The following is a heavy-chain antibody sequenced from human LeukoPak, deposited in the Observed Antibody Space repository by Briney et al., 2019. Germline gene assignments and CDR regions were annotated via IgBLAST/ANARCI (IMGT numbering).Heavy chain of an antibody. CDR3: ARSSSGVYIQ. CDR2: ISGDGSSI. V-gene: IGHV3-74*01. D-gene: IGHD2-15*01. Sequence: GGSLRLSCVASGFTFSNYYMHWVRQVPGKGPVWVSRISGDGSSILYADSVKGRFTISRDNAKNSLYVQMNSLRADDSAVYYCARSSSGVYIQWSQGSLFTVSS. CDR1: GFTFSNYY. J-gene: IGHJ4*02.